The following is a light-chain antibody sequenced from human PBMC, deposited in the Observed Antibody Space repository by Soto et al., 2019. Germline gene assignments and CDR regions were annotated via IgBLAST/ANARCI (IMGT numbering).Light chain of an antibody. CDR3: QQYDSLAQCT. V-gene: IGKV1-33*01. CDR1: QDITNY. Sequence: DIQMTQSPSSLSASVGDRVTITCQASQDITNYLNWYQQKPGKAPKLLIYGASNLETGVPSRFSGVGSGTHFTFTISSLQPEDFATYYCQQYDSLAQCTFGGGTTVEIE. J-gene: IGKJ4*01. CDR2: GAS.